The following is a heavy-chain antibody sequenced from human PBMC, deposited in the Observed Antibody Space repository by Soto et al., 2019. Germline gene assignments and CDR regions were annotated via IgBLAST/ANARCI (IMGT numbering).Heavy chain of an antibody. CDR3: ARRAIGSSRAFDI. D-gene: IGHD6-6*01. Sequence: VQLLASGGGLAQPGGSLRLSCAASGFAFSSHPMSWVRQAPEKGLEWVSGISDSGGITYNADSVKGRFTISRDNSKNPLYLQMNSLRAEDTAVYYCARRAIGSSRAFDIWGQGTMVTVSS. CDR2: ISDSGGIT. J-gene: IGHJ3*02. V-gene: IGHV3-23*01. CDR1: GFAFSSHP.